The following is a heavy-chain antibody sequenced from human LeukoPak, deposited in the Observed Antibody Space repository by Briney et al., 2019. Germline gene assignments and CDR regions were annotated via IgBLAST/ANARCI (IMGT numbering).Heavy chain of an antibody. Sequence: RASVKVSCKASGYTFTGYYMHWVRQAPGQGLEWMGWINPDSGATNYAQKFQGRVTMTRDTSISTAYMELSRLRSDDTAVYYCASGGDFGDYVTWFGAWGQGILVSV. CDR2: INPDSGAT. J-gene: IGHJ5*02. CDR1: GYTFTGYY. V-gene: IGHV1-2*02. D-gene: IGHD4-17*01. CDR3: ASGGDFGDYVTWFGA.